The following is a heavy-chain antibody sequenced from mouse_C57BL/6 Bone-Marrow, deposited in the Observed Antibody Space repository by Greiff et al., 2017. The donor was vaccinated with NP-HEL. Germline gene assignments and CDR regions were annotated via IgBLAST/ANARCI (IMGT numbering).Heavy chain of an antibody. CDR1: GFNIKDYY. J-gene: IGHJ3*01. CDR2: IDPEDGET. D-gene: IGHD1-1*02. Sequence: EVKLMESGAELVKPGASVKLSCTASGFNIKDYYMHWVKQRTEQGLEWIGRIDPEDGETKYAPQFQGKATITADTPANTAYRQLSSLTSEDTAVYYCARGYGSSWFAYWSEGTLVTVSA. V-gene: IGHV14-2*01. CDR3: ARGYGSSWFAY.